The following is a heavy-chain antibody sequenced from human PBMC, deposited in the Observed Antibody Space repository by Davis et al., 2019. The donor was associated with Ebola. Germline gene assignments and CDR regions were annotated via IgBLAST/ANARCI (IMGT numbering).Heavy chain of an antibody. CDR1: GASITSGYFS. Sequence: SETLSLTCNVSGASITSGYFSWSWVRQPAGKGLEWIGHIFTSGSTKYNPSLESRVTISLDTSKNQCSLRLNSVTAEDTAVYHCVTVVRRGDNWFDPWGQGTLVTVSS. D-gene: IGHD3-10*01. V-gene: IGHV4-61*09. J-gene: IGHJ5*02. CDR2: IFTSGST. CDR3: VTVVRRGDNWFDP.